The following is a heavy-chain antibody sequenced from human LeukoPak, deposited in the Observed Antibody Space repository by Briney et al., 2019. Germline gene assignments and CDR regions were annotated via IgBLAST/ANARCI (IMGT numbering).Heavy chain of an antibody. J-gene: IGHJ3*02. V-gene: IGHV4-61*02. CDR3: ARDEPVEWRWAYAFDI. D-gene: IGHD4-23*01. CDR2: IYTSGST. CDR1: GGSISSGSYY. Sequence: PSQTLSLTCTVSGGSISSGSYYWSWIRQPAGKGLEWIGRIYTSGSTNYNPSLKSRVTISVDTTKNQFSLKLSSVTAADTAVYYCARDEPVEWRWAYAFDIWGQGTMVTVSS.